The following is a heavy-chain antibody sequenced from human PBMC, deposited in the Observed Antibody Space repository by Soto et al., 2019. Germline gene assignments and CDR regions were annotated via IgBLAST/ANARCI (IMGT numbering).Heavy chain of an antibody. CDR3: ARDPGRYCSSTSCYSPYFDY. V-gene: IGHV1-18*04. D-gene: IGHD2-2*02. CDR1: GYTFTSYG. Sequence: ASVKVSCKASGYTFTSYGISWVQQAPGQGLEWMGWISAYNGNTNYAQKLQGRVTMTTDTSTSTAYMELRSLRSDDTAVYYCARDPGRYCSSTSCYSPYFDYWGQGTLVTVSS. J-gene: IGHJ4*02. CDR2: ISAYNGNT.